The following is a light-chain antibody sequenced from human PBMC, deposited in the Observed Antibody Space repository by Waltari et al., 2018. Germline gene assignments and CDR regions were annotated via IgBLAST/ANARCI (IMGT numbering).Light chain of an antibody. CDR2: LNSDGSH. CDR1: SGHSSYA. J-gene: IGLJ3*02. Sequence: QLVLTQSPSASASLGASVKLTCTLSSGHSSYAIAWHQQQPEKGPRYLRKLNSDGSHSKGDGIPDRFSGSSPGAERYLTISSLQSEDEADYYCQTWGTGSWVFGGGTKLTVL. V-gene: IGLV4-69*01. CDR3: QTWGTGSWV.